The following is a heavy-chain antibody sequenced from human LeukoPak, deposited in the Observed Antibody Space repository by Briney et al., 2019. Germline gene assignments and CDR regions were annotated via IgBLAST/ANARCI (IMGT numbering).Heavy chain of an antibody. CDR2: ISSSSSYI. Sequence: PGGSLRLSCAASGFTFSSYSMNWVRQAPGKGLEWVSSISSSSSYIYYADSVKGRFTISRDNSKNTLYLQMNSLRAEDTAVYYCARMVDTAMAGPHYYYYGMDVWGQGTTVTVSS. V-gene: IGHV3-21*01. CDR3: ARMVDTAMAGPHYYYYGMDV. CDR1: GFTFSSYS. D-gene: IGHD5-18*01. J-gene: IGHJ6*02.